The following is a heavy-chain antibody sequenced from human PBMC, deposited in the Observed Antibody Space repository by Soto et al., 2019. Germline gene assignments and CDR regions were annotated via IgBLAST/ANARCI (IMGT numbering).Heavy chain of an antibody. Sequence: GESLKISCKGSGYSFAGYWITWVRQKPGKGLEWIGRIDPSDSQTYYSPSFRGHVTISVTKSITTVFLQWSSLRASDTAMYYCARQIYDSDTGPNFQYYFDSWGQGTPVTVSS. CDR1: GYSFAGYW. CDR3: ARQIYDSDTGPNFQYYFDS. V-gene: IGHV5-10-1*01. CDR2: IDPSDSQT. J-gene: IGHJ4*02. D-gene: IGHD3-22*01.